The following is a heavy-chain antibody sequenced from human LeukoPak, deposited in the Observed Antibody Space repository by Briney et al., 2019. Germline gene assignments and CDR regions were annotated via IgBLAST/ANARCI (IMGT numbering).Heavy chain of an antibody. D-gene: IGHD3-10*01. V-gene: IGHV4-34*01. CDR1: GGSFSGYY. CDR2: INHSGST. J-gene: IGHJ4*02. CDR3: ARGRSHYGSGSYFFDY. Sequence: SETLSLTCAVYGGSFSGYYWSWIRQPPGKGLEWIGEINHSGSTNYNPSLKSRVTISVDTSKNQYSLKLSSVTPADTAVYYCARGRSHYGSGSYFFDYWGQGTLVTVSS.